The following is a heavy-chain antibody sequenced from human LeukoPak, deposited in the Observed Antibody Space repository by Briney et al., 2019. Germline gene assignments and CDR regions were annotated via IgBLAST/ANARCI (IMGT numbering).Heavy chain of an antibody. V-gene: IGHV3-53*01. J-gene: IGHJ4*02. Sequence: GGSVRLSCAASGFNVSNNYMDWVRQAPGKGLEWVSVIFSSGPTYYADSVKGRFTISRDTSKNALYLQMNSLRAEDTAVYYCAISGLGFGEFRGLDYWGQGTLVTVSS. CDR2: IFSSGPT. CDR1: GFNVSNNY. CDR3: AISGLGFGEFRGLDY. D-gene: IGHD3-10*01.